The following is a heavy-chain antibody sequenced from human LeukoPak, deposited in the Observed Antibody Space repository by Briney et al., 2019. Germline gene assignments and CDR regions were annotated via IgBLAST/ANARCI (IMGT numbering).Heavy chain of an antibody. Sequence: ASVKVSCMASGYTFTSYGISWVRRAPGQGLEWMGWISAYNGNTNYAQKLQGRVTLTTDTSTSTAYMELRSLRSDDTAVYYCARDSSYYGSGSYPYFDYWGQGTLVTVSS. CDR3: ARDSSYYGSGSYPYFDY. D-gene: IGHD3-10*01. CDR1: GYTFTSYG. J-gene: IGHJ4*02. V-gene: IGHV1-18*01. CDR2: ISAYNGNT.